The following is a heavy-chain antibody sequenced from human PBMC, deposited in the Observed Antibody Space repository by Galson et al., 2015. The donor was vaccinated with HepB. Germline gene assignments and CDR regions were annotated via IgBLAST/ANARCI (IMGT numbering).Heavy chain of an antibody. CDR3: AKDTRYSSSSNFDY. V-gene: IGHV3-9*01. D-gene: IGHD6-6*01. CDR1: GFTFDDYA. CDR2: ISWNSGSI. Sequence: SLRLSCAAAGFTFDDYAMHWVRQAPGKGLEWVSGISWNSGSIGYADSVKGRFTISRDNAKNSLYLQMDSLRAEDTALYYCAKDTRYSSSSNFDYWGQGTLVTVSS. J-gene: IGHJ4*02.